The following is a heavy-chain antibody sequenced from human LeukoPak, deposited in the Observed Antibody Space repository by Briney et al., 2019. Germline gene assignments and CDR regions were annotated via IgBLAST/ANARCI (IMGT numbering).Heavy chain of an antibody. CDR1: GFTFSSYS. J-gene: IGHJ4*02. D-gene: IGHD5-18*01. V-gene: IGHV3-48*01. CDR2: ISSSSSTI. CDR3: ARGGGYSYGSNDY. Sequence: GGSLRLSCAASGFTFSSYSMNWVRQAPGKGPEWVSYISSSSSTIYYADSVKGRFTISRDNAKNTLYLQMNSLRAEDTAVYYCARGGGYSYGSNDYWGQGTLVTVPS.